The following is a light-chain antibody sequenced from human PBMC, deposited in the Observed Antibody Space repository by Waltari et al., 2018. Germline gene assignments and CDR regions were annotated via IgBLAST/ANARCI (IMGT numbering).Light chain of an antibody. CDR2: RDK. CDR3: QSLDRSGTVI. J-gene: IGLJ2*01. Sequence: SYELTQPPSVSVSPGQTARITCSGDELPRQNAYWYQQKSRQAPVLVIYRDKERPSGIHGRFSGSSSGTTVSLTISGVLAEDEADYYCQSLDRSGTVIFGGGTTLTVL. V-gene: IGLV3-25*03. CDR1: ELPRQN.